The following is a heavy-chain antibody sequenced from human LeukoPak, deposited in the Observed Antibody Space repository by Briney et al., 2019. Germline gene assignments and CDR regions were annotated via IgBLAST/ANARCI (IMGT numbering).Heavy chain of an antibody. CDR2: ISYSGST. J-gene: IGHJ6*02. V-gene: IGHV4-39*01. D-gene: IGHD6-13*01. CDR1: GGSISSSSYY. CDR3: ARSPCAAAGCHPYYYYGMDV. Sequence: PSETLSLTCTVSGGSISSSSYYWGWLRQPPGKGLEWFGSISYSGSTYYNPSLKSRVTISVDTSKNQFSLKLSSVTAADTAVYYCARSPCAAAGCHPYYYYGMDVWGQGTTVTVSS.